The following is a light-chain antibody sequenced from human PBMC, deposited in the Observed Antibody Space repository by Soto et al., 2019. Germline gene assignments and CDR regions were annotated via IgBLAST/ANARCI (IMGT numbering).Light chain of an antibody. V-gene: IGKV1-5*03. CDR1: QGVVPG. CDR2: KAS. J-gene: IGKJ1*01. Sequence: DIRMTHSPSTLFALLGARVTITCRASQGVVPGLAWYQQKPGKAPHLLIYKASSLETGVPSRFSGSGSVTEFTLTISSLQPDDFATYYCQQFYRYPWTFGQGTKVEIK. CDR3: QQFYRYPWT.